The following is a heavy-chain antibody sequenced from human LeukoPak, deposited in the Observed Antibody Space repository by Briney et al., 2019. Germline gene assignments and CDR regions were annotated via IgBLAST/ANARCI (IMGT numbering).Heavy chain of an antibody. Sequence: GGSLRLSCAASGFTFSSYAMSWVRQAPGKGLEWVSAISGSGGSTYYADSVKGRFTISRDNSKDTLYLQMNSLRAEDTAVYYCAKDMITMVRGVILHYYYGMDVWGQGTTVTVSS. J-gene: IGHJ6*02. CDR3: AKDMITMVRGVILHYYYGMDV. CDR1: GFTFSSYA. D-gene: IGHD3-10*01. V-gene: IGHV3-23*01. CDR2: ISGSGGST.